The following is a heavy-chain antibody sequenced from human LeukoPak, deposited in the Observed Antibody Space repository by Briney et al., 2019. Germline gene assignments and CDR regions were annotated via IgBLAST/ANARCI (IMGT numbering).Heavy chain of an antibody. D-gene: IGHD6-19*01. V-gene: IGHV1-58*01. CDR3: AAVPIAVAGTFDY. CDR2: IVVGSGNT. J-gene: IGHJ4*02. CDR1: GFTFTSSA. Sequence: GASVKVSCKASGFTFTSSAVQWVLQARGQRLEWIGWIVVGSGNTNYAQKFQERVTITRDMSTSTAYMELSSLRSEDTAVYYCAAVPIAVAGTFDYWGQGTLVTVSS.